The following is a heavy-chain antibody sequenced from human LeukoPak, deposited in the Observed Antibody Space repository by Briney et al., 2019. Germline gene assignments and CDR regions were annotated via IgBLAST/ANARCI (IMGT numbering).Heavy chain of an antibody. CDR3: ARVPGWPDAFDI. V-gene: IGHV3-30-3*01. CDR2: ISYDGSNK. Sequence: GRSLRLSCAASGFTFSSYAMHWVRQAPGKGLEWVAVISYDGSNKYYADSVKGRFTISRDNSKNTLYLQMNSLRAEDTAVYYCARVPGWPDAFDIWGQGTMVTVSS. D-gene: IGHD5-24*01. CDR1: GFTFSSYA. J-gene: IGHJ3*02.